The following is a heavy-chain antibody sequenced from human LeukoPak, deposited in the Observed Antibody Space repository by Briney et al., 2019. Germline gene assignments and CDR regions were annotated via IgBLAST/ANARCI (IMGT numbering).Heavy chain of an antibody. CDR1: GYTFTGYC. CDR3: ARSERLAPAAMFYWFDP. J-gene: IGHJ5*02. V-gene: IGHV1-2*02. D-gene: IGHD2-2*01. Sequence: GASVKVSCKASGYTFTGYCMHWVRQAPGQGLEWMGWINPNSGGTNYAQKFQGRVTMTRDTSISTAYMELSRLRSDDTAVYYCARSERLAPAAMFYWFDPWGQGTLVTVSS. CDR2: INPNSGGT.